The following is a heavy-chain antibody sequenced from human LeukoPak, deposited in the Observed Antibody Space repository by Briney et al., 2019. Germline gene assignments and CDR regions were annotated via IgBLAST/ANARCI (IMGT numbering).Heavy chain of an antibody. D-gene: IGHD6-6*01. V-gene: IGHV4-59*12. CDR3: ARWDSSADFDY. J-gene: IGHJ4*02. Sequence: PSETLSLTCTGSGGSISSYYWSWIRQPPGKGLEWIGYIYYSGSTNYNPSLKSRVTISVDTSKNQFSLKLSSVTAADTAVYYCARWDSSADFDYWGQGTLVTVSS. CDR1: GGSISSYY. CDR2: IYYSGST.